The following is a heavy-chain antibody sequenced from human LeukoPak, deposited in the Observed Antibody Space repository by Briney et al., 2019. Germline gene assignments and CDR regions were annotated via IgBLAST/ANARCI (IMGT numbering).Heavy chain of an antibody. CDR3: ARDDPRLGAFDI. Sequence: SETLSLPCTVSGGSLSSYYWSWIRQPAGKGLEWIGRIYTSGSTNYNPSLKSRVTMSVDTSKNQFSLKLSSVTAADTAVYYCARDDPRLGAFDIWGQGRMVTVSS. J-gene: IGHJ3*02. CDR1: GGSLSSYY. V-gene: IGHV4-4*07. CDR2: IYTSGST. D-gene: IGHD3-9*01.